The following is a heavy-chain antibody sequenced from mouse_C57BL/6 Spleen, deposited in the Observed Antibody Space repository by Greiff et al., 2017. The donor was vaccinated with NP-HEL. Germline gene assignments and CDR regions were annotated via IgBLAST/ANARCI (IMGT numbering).Heavy chain of an antibody. V-gene: IGHV1-53*01. J-gene: IGHJ4*01. CDR3: ALITTVVATDAMDY. D-gene: IGHD1-1*01. CDR1: GYTFTSYW. CDR2: TNPSNGGT. Sequence: QVQLKQPGTELVKPGASVKLSCKASGYTFTSYWMHWVKQRPGQGLEWIGNTNPSNGGTNYNEKFKSKATLTVDKSSSTAYMQLSSLTSEDSAVYYCALITTVVATDAMDYWGQGTSVTVSS.